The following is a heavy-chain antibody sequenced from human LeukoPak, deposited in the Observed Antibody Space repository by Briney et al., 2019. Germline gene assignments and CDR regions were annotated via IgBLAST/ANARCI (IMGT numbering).Heavy chain of an antibody. V-gene: IGHV6-1*01. CDR3: ARAIAVAGTFWLDYYYMDV. Sequence: SQTLSLTCAISGDSVSSNSAAWNWIRQSPSRGLEWLGRTYYRSKWYNDYAVSVKSRITINPDTSKNQFSLQLNSVTSEDTAVFYCARAIAVAGTFWLDYYYMDVWGKGTTVTVSS. J-gene: IGHJ6*03. D-gene: IGHD6-19*01. CDR2: TYYRSKWYN. CDR1: GDSVSSNSAA.